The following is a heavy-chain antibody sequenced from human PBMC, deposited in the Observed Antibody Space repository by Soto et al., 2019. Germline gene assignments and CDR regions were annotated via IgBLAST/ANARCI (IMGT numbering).Heavy chain of an antibody. Sequence: PGGSLRLSCAASGFTFSSYSMNWVRQAPGKGLEWVSSISSSSSYIYYADSVKGRFTISRDDAKNSLYLQMNSLRAEDTAVYYCARRRQYSSSSGLDYWGQGTLVTVSS. CDR3: ARRRQYSSSSGLDY. CDR2: ISSSSSYI. J-gene: IGHJ4*02. V-gene: IGHV3-21*01. CDR1: GFTFSSYS. D-gene: IGHD6-6*01.